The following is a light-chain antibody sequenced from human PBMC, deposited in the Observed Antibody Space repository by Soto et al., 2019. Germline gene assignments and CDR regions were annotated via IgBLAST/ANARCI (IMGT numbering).Light chain of an antibody. CDR2: ATS. CDR3: QDSSTSPWP. V-gene: IGKV3-20*01. Sequence: TQSPGTLSLSPGERATLSCRAVQSVTSTYMAWYQQKPGQAPRLLIYATSFRATGIPDRFRGSGSGTYFTRTISSLEPEDSAVYYCQDSSTSPWPFGQGTKVEIK. J-gene: IGKJ1*01. CDR1: QSVTSTY.